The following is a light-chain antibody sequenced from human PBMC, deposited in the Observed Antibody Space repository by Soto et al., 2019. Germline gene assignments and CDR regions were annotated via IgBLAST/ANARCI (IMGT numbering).Light chain of an antibody. CDR2: GAS. Sequence: EIVMTQSPATLSVSPGERATLSCRASQSVSSTLAWYQQKPGQAPRLLIYGASTRATGIPARFSGSGSGTEFTLTISSLPSEDFAVYYCQQYNNWPLTFGQGTKVEIK. J-gene: IGKJ1*01. CDR1: QSVSST. V-gene: IGKV3-15*01. CDR3: QQYNNWPLT.